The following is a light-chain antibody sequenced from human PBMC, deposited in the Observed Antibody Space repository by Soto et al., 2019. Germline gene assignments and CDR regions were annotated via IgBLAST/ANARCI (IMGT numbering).Light chain of an antibody. V-gene: IGKV3-20*01. J-gene: IGKJ1*01. CDR3: QQYGSSSWT. CDR1: QSVSSSY. Sequence: EIVLTQAPGTLSLSPGERATLSCRASQSVSSSYLAWYQQKPGQAPRLLIYGASNRATGIPDRFSGGGSGTDFTLTISTLEPEDFAVYYCQQYGSSSWTFGQGTKV. CDR2: GAS.